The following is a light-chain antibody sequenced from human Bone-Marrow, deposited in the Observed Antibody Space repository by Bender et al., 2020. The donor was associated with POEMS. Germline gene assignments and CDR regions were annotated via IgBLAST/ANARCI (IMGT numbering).Light chain of an antibody. Sequence: QSALTQPPSASGSPGQSVTISCTGTSSDVGAYNYVSWYQQHPGKAPKLMIYEVSKRPSGVPDRFSGSKSGNPASLTVSGLQADDEAHYYCSSYAGTNNKLFGGGTKLTVL. CDR1: SSDVGAYNY. J-gene: IGLJ3*02. CDR2: EVS. CDR3: SSYAGTNNKL. V-gene: IGLV2-8*01.